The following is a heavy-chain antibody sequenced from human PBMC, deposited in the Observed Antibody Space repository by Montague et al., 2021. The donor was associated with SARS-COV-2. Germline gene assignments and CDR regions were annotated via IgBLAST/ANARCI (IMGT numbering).Heavy chain of an antibody. J-gene: IGHJ6*02. V-gene: IGHV3-30*18. CDR2: ISYDGSIK. CDR1: GFTFNNFA. Sequence: SLRLSCAASGFTFNNFAMHWVRQAPGKRLEWVAVISYDGSIKYYADSLRGRFTISRDSSQKTLYLQMNSLSGEDTAVYYCAKNRDIFWFGEGRDSMDVWGQGTTVIVSS. CDR3: AKNRDIFWFGEGRDSMDV. D-gene: IGHD3-10*01.